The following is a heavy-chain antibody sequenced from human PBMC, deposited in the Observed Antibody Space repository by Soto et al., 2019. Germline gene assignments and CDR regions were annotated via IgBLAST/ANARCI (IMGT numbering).Heavy chain of an antibody. CDR2: IYHSGST. CDR1: GYSISSGYY. J-gene: IGHJ4*02. Sequence: SETLSLTCAVSGYSISSGYYWGWIRQPPGKGLEWIGSIYHSGSTYYNPSLKSRVTISVDTSKNQFSLKLSSVTAADTAVYYCAREGPILRYFDWLLFDYWGQGTLVTV. D-gene: IGHD3-9*01. CDR3: AREGPILRYFDWLLFDY. V-gene: IGHV4-38-2*02.